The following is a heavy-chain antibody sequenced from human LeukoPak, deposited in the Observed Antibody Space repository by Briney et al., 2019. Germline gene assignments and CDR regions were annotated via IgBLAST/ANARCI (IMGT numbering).Heavy chain of an antibody. V-gene: IGHV4-34*01. CDR1: GGSFSGYY. CDR3: ARNTRTTRRFDP. J-gene: IGHJ5*02. D-gene: IGHD4-17*01. CDR2: INHSGST. Sequence: SETLSLTCAVYGGSFSGYYWSWIRQPPGKGLEWIGEINHSGSTNYNPSLKSRVTISVDTSKSQFSLKLSSVTAADTAVYYCARNTRTTRRFDPWGQGTLVTVSS.